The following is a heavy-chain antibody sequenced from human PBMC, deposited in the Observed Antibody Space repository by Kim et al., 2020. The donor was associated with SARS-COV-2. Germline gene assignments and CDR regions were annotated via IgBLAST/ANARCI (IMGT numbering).Heavy chain of an antibody. D-gene: IGHD6-13*01. Sequence: ASVKVSCKASGYTFTSYAMHWVRQAPGQRLEWMGWINAGNGNTKYSQKFQGRVTITRDTSASTAYMELSSLRSEDTAVYYCAIHPTGREVPQHYSSSWYDTYYYYGMDVWGQGTTVTVSS. CDR2: INAGNGNT. V-gene: IGHV1-3*01. CDR3: AIHPTGREVPQHYSSSWYDTYYYYGMDV. CDR1: GYTFTSYA. J-gene: IGHJ6*02.